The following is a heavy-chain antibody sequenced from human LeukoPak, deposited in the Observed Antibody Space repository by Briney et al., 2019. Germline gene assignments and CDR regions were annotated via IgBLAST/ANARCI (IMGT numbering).Heavy chain of an antibody. D-gene: IGHD1-26*01. CDR2: INHSGST. J-gene: IGHJ2*01. V-gene: IGHV4-34*01. CDR1: GGSFSGYY. Sequence: SETLSLTCAVYGGSFSGYYWSWIRKPPGKGLEWIGEINHSGSTNYNPSLKSRVTISVDTSKNQFSLKLSSVTAADTAVYYCARVGGTDANWYFDLWGRGTLVTVSS. CDR3: ARVGGTDANWYFDL.